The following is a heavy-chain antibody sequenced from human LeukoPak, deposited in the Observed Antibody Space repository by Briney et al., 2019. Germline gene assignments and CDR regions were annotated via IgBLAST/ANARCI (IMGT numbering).Heavy chain of an antibody. V-gene: IGHV4-30-4*08. J-gene: IGHJ5*02. Sequence: SETLSLTCTISGGSITSGDSFWTWIRHHPEKGLEWIGYISYSGSPYYNPSLQTRVTISSDMSKNQFSLKLASVTAADTAVYFCARDPIAAAAPIDLWGQGILVTVSS. CDR2: ISYSGSP. D-gene: IGHD6-13*01. CDR1: GGSITSGDSF. CDR3: ARDPIAAAAPIDL.